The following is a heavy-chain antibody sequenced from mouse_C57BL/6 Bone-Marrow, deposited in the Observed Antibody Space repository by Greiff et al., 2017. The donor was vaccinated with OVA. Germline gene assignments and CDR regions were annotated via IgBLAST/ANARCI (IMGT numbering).Heavy chain of an antibody. CDR3: ARIQLRPYYFDY. CDR1: GYTFTDYY. J-gene: IGHJ2*01. CDR2: IFPGSGST. V-gene: IGHV1-75*01. Sequence: VKLLESGPELVKPGASVKISCKASGYTFTDYYINWVKQRPGQGLEWIGWIFPGSGSTYYNEKFKGKATLTVDKSSSTAYMLLSSLTSEDSAVYFCARIQLRPYYFDYWGQGTTLTVSS. D-gene: IGHD3-2*02.